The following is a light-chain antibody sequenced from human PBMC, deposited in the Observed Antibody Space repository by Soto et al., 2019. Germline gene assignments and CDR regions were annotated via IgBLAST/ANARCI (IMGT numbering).Light chain of an antibody. CDR2: DVT. J-gene: IGLJ1*01. Sequence: QSALTQPRSVSGSPGQSVTISCTGTSSDVGTYNFVSWYQQHPGKDPKFMIYDVTKRPSGVPDRFSGSKSGNTASLTISGLHAEDEADYYCCSYVGSYTSYVFGTGTKVTVL. V-gene: IGLV2-11*01. CDR3: CSYVGSYTSYV. CDR1: SSDVGTYNF.